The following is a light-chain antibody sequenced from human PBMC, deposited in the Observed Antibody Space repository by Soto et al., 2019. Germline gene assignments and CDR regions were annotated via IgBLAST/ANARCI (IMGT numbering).Light chain of an antibody. V-gene: IGKV3-11*01. Sequence: EIVLTQSPTTLSLSPGERATLSCRASQSVSSYLAWYQQKPGQAPRLLIYDASNRAPGIPARFSGSGSGTDFTLTISSLEPEDFAVYYCQQRSNWPPLITFGEGTRLEN. CDR1: QSVSSY. CDR2: DAS. CDR3: QQRSNWPPLIT. J-gene: IGKJ5*01.